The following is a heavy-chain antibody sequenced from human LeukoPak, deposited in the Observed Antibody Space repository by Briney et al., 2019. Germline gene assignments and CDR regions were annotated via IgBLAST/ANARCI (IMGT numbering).Heavy chain of an antibody. D-gene: IGHD5-18*01. J-gene: IGHJ6*03. CDR1: GGSISSGGYY. CDR3: ARDKRIQYGFYYYYYYMDV. V-gene: IGHV4-31*03. Sequence: SETLSLTCTVSGGSISSGGYYWSWIRQHPGKGLEWIGYIYYSGSTYYNPSLKSRVTISVDTSKNQFSLKLSSVTAADTAVYYCARDKRIQYGFYYYYYYMDVWGKGTTVTVSS. CDR2: IYYSGST.